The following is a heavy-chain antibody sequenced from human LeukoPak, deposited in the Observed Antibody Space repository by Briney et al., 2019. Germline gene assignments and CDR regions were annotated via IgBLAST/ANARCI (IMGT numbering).Heavy chain of an antibody. J-gene: IGHJ4*02. CDR3: ARGNSFDY. V-gene: IGHV3-33*01. CDR2: IWYDGSSK. Sequence: GGPLRLSCAASGFTFSSYGMQWVRQAPGKGLEWVAVIWYDGSSKYYTDSVKGRFTISRDNAKNSLYLLMNSLRVEDTAVYYCARGNSFDYWGQGTLVTVSS. CDR1: GFTFSSYG.